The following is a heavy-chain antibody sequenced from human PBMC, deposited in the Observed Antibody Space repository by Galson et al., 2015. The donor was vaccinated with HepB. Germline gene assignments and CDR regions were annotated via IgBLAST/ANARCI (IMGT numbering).Heavy chain of an antibody. V-gene: IGHV4-31*03. CDR2: IYYSGST. J-gene: IGHJ4*02. CDR1: GGSISSTGYY. D-gene: IGHD6-19*01. CDR3: ARFTVVSSGWNFDY. Sequence: TLSLTCTVSGGSISSTGYYWSWIRQHPGKGLEWLGYIYYSGSTYYNPSLKSRLDISVDTSKNRFSLKLSSVTAADTAVYYCARFTVVSSGWNFDYWGRGALVTVSS.